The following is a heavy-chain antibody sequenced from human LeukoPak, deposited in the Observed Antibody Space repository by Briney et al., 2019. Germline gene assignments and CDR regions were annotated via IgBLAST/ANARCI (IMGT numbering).Heavy chain of an antibody. CDR3: AKSARRYCSGGSCYYFDY. V-gene: IGHV3-30*02. D-gene: IGHD2-15*01. CDR1: GFTFGSYG. Sequence: PGGSLRLSCAASGFTFGSYGMHWVRQAPGKGLEWVAFIRYDGSNKYYADSVKGRFTISRDNSKNTLYLQMNSLRAEDTAVYHCAKSARRYCSGGSCYYFDYWGQGTLVTVSS. CDR2: IRYDGSNK. J-gene: IGHJ4*02.